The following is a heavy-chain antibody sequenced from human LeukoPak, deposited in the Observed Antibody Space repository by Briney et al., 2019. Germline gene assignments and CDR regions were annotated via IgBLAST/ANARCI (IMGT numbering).Heavy chain of an antibody. CDR3: ARAEYYYGSGSYDS. CDR2: IYHSGST. CDR1: GYSISSGYY. Sequence: PSETLSLTCTVSGYSISSGYYWGWIRQPPGKGLEWIGSIYHSGSTYYNPSLKSRVTISVDTSKNQFSLKLSSVTAADTAVYYCARAEYYYGSGSYDSWGQGTLVTVSS. D-gene: IGHD3-10*01. J-gene: IGHJ4*02. V-gene: IGHV4-38-2*02.